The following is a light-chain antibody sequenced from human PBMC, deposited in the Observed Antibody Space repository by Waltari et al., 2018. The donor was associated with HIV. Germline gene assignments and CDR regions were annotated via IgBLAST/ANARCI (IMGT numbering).Light chain of an antibody. J-gene: IGKJ4*01. V-gene: IGKV3-11*01. CDR2: DAS. Sequence: EIVLTQSPAALSLSPGERATLSCRASQSVTSYLAWYQQKPGQAPRLLIYDASRSATGIPARVSGSGSGTDFTLTISSLQPEDSAIYYCQQRSDWHALTFGGGTKVEIK. CDR1: QSVTSY. CDR3: QQRSDWHALT.